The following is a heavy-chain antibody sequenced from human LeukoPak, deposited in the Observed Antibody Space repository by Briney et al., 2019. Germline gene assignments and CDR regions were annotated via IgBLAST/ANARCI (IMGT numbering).Heavy chain of an antibody. V-gene: IGHV3-21*01. CDR1: GFTFSSYS. J-gene: IGHJ3*02. D-gene: IGHD6-19*01. CDR3: ARDSSVGAENWYSSGWDDAFDI. CDR2: ISSSSSYI. Sequence: GGSLRLSCAASGFTFSSYSMNWVRQAPGKGLEWVSSISSSSSYIYYADSVKGRFAISRDNAKNSLYQQMNSLRAEDTAVYHCARDSSVGAENWYSSGWDDAFDIWGQGTMVTVSS.